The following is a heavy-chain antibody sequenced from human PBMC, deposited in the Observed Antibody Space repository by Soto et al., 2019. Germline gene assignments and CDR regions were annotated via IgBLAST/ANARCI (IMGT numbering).Heavy chain of an antibody. J-gene: IGHJ6*02. CDR1: GFTFSLYS. V-gene: IGHV3-48*02. CDR2: ISRSSTGI. D-gene: IGHD3-10*01. Sequence: EVQLVESGGGLVQPGGSLRLSCAASGFTFSLYSMSWVRQAPGKGLEWVSYISRSSTGIHYADSVKGRFTIARDDATNSMQLQINSLRDGDTAVYYCAMAVTWGLDVWGQGTTVSISS. CDR3: AMAVTWGLDV.